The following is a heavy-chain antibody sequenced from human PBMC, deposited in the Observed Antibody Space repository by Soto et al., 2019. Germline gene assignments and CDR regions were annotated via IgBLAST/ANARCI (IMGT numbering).Heavy chain of an antibody. D-gene: IGHD3-10*01. Sequence: SETLSLTCTVPGGSISSSSYYWGWIRQPPGKGLEWIGSIYYSGSTYYNPSLKSRVTISVDTSKNQFSLKLSSVTAADTAVYYCARLWFGELLPFFDYWGQGTLVTVSS. J-gene: IGHJ4*02. CDR3: ARLWFGELLPFFDY. CDR1: GGSISSSSYY. CDR2: IYYSGST. V-gene: IGHV4-39*01.